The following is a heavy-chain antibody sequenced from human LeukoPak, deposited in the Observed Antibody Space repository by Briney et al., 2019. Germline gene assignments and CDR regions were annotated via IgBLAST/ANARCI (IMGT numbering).Heavy chain of an antibody. D-gene: IGHD6-13*01. V-gene: IGHV5-51*01. Sequence: GESLKISCKGSGYSFTSYWIGWVRQMPGKGLEWMGIIYPGDSETRYSPSFQGQVTISADKSTSTAYLQWSSLKASDTAIYYCARQGAAGKYYYYYMDVWGKGTTVTVSS. J-gene: IGHJ6*03. CDR2: IYPGDSET. CDR1: GYSFTSYW. CDR3: ARQGAAGKYYYYYMDV.